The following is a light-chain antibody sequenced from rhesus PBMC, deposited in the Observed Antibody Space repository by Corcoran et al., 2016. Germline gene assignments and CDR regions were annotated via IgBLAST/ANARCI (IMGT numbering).Light chain of an antibody. Sequence: DIQMTQSPSSLSASVGDRVTITCRASQDISSWLAWYQQKPGKAPKLLIYKASSLQSGVPSRFSGTGSGTNFTLTISSLQPEDFATYSCQQYNGAPLTFGGGTKVEIK. J-gene: IGKJ4*01. CDR1: QDISSW. CDR3: QQYNGAPLT. V-gene: IGKV1-21*01. CDR2: KAS.